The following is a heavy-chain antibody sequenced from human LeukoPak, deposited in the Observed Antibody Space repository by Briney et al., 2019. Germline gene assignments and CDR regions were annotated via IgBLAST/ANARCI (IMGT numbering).Heavy chain of an antibody. D-gene: IGHD2-15*01. Sequence: GGSLRLSCAASGFTFSSYWMHWVRQAPGKGLVWVSRINSDGSSTSYADSVKGRFTISRDNAKNTLYLQMNSLRAEDTAVYYCAKDAYCSGGSCYSPQFDYWGQGTLVTVSS. V-gene: IGHV3-74*01. CDR3: AKDAYCSGGSCYSPQFDY. CDR2: INSDGSST. CDR1: GFTFSSYW. J-gene: IGHJ4*02.